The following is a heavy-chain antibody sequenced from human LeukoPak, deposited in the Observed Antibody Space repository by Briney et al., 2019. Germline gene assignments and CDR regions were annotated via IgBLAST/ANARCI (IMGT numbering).Heavy chain of an antibody. Sequence: GGSLRLSCAASGFTFSSYWMSWVRQAPGKGLEWVANIKQDGSEKYYVDSVKGRFTISRDNAKNSLYLQMNSLRAEDTAVYCCARTQRKWIQLWLYPRDAFDVWGQGTMVTVSS. CDR2: IKQDGSEK. J-gene: IGHJ3*01. D-gene: IGHD5-18*01. CDR3: ARTQRKWIQLWLYPRDAFDV. CDR1: GFTFSSYW. V-gene: IGHV3-7*01.